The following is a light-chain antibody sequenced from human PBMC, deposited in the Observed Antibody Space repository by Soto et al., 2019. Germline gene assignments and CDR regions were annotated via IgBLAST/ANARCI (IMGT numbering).Light chain of an antibody. J-gene: IGLJ7*01. CDR3: ATWDASLKGVL. CDR2: NDN. CDR1: SSNVETNT. V-gene: IGLV1-44*01. Sequence: QSVLTQPPSASGTPGQRVTISCSGSSSNVETNTVNWYQQLPGTAPKLLIYNDNQRPSGVPDRFSGSKSGTSASLAISGLQYEDEADYYCATWDASLKGVLFGGGTQLTVL.